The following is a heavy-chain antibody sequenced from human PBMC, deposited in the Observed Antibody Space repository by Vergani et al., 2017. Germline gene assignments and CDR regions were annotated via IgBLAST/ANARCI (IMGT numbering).Heavy chain of an antibody. CDR1: GFTVSSNY. V-gene: IGHV3-66*01. Sequence: EVQLVESGGGLVQPGGSLRLSCAASGFTVSSNYMSWVRQAPGKGLEGVSVIYSGGSTYYADSVKGRFTISRDNSKNTLYLQMNSLRAEDTAVYYCASPYSGSYLFDYWGQGTLVTVSS. D-gene: IGHD1-26*01. CDR2: IYSGGST. CDR3: ASPYSGSYLFDY. J-gene: IGHJ4*02.